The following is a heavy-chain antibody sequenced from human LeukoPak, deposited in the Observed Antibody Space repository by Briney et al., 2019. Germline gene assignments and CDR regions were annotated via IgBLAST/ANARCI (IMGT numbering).Heavy chain of an antibody. CDR2: VYHSGSI. Sequence: PSETLSLTCTVSGGSISSQYWSWVRQSPGKGLEWIGYVYHSGSINYNPSLMSRVTISIDTSENQFSLKLSSVTAADTAVYYCARFVFEYVGSFHFDYWGQGVLVTVSS. CDR3: ARFVFEYVGSFHFDY. D-gene: IGHD2/OR15-2a*01. J-gene: IGHJ4*02. CDR1: GGSISSQY. V-gene: IGHV4-59*11.